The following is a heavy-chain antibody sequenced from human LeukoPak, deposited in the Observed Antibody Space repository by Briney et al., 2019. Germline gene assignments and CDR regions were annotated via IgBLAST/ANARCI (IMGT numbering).Heavy chain of an antibody. Sequence: ASVKVSCKASGYTFTSYDINWVRQATGQGLEWMGWMNPNSGNTGYAQKFQGRVTMTRDTSTSTVYMELSSLRSEDTAVYYCARERPYYYDSSGYYWGPFDYWGQGTLVTVSS. V-gene: IGHV1-8*02. CDR3: ARERPYYYDSSGYYWGPFDY. CDR2: MNPNSGNT. CDR1: GYTFTSYD. J-gene: IGHJ4*02. D-gene: IGHD3-22*01.